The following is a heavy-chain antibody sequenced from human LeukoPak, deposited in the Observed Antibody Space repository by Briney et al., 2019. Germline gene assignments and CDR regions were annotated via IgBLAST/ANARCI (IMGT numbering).Heavy chain of an antibody. CDR1: GFTFTSYG. CDR2: IRYDGSDK. CDR3: AKDRHGGDCCFDY. J-gene: IGHJ4*02. V-gene: IGHV3-30*02. D-gene: IGHD2-21*02. Sequence: GGSLRLSCAASGFTFTSYGMHWVRQAPGKGLEWVAFIRYDGSDKYYADSVKGRFTISRDNSENTLYLQMNTLRAEDTAVYYCAKDRHGGDCCFDYWGQGTLVTVSS.